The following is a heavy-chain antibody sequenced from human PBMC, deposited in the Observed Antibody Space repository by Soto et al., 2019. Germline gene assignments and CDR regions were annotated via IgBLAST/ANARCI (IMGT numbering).Heavy chain of an antibody. CDR1: GYSFTSYW. V-gene: IGHV5-10-1*01. CDR3: ARSPTLAVAGTGYNWFDP. D-gene: IGHD6-19*01. CDR2: IDPSDSYT. Sequence: GESLKISCKGSGYSFTSYWISWVRQMPGKGLEWMGRIDPSDSYTNYSPSFQGHVTISADKSISTAYLQWSSLKASDTAMYYCARSPTLAVAGTGYNWFDPWGKGTLGTVPS. J-gene: IGHJ5*02.